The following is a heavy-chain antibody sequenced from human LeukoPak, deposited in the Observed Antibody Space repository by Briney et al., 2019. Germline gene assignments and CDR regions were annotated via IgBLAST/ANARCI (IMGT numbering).Heavy chain of an antibody. Sequence: GGSLRLSCAASGFTFSSYAMSWVRQAPGKGLEWVSAISGSGGSTYYADSVKGRFTISRDNSKNTLYLQMNSLRAEDTAVYYCAKVGYDSSGYFTTSTAYFDYWGQGTLVTVSS. CDR1: GFTFSSYA. CDR3: AKVGYDSSGYFTTSTAYFDY. J-gene: IGHJ4*02. CDR2: ISGSGGST. V-gene: IGHV3-23*01. D-gene: IGHD3-22*01.